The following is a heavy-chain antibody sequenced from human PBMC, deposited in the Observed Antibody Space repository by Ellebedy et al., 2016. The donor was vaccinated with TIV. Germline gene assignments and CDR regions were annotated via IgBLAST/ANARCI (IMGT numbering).Heavy chain of an antibody. CDR3: ARGGGCGSGDCWAFDY. CDR2: INSDGSST. J-gene: IGHJ4*02. V-gene: IGHV3-74*01. Sequence: GESLKISCAASGFTFSSHWMHWVRQAPGKGLVWVSRINSDGSSTSYADSVKGRFTISRDNAKTTLSLQMKSLRAEDTAVYYCARGGGCGSGDCWAFDYWGQGTLVTVSS. CDR1: GFTFSSHW. D-gene: IGHD2-21*02.